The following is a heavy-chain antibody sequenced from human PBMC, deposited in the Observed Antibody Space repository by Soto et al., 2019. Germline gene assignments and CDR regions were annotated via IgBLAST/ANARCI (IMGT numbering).Heavy chain of an antibody. D-gene: IGHD3-22*01. V-gene: IGHV3-33*01. J-gene: IGHJ4*02. CDR3: ARGKYYDSSGSPESDY. CDR1: GFTFSSYG. CDR2: IWYDGSNK. Sequence: QVQLVESGGGVVQPGRSLRLSCAASGFTFSSYGMHWVRQAPGKGLEWVAVIWYDGSNKYYADSVKGRFTISRDNSKNTLYLQMNSLRDEDTAVYYCARGKYYDSSGSPESDYWGQGTLVTVSS.